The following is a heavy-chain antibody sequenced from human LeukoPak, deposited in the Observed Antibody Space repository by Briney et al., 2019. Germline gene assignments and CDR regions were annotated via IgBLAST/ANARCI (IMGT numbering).Heavy chain of an antibody. CDR2: IYYSGST. CDR1: GGSISSYY. V-gene: IGHV4-59*12. J-gene: IGHJ5*02. D-gene: IGHD6-19*01. Sequence: PSETLSLTCTVSGGSISSYYWSWIRQPPGKGLEWIGHIYYSGSTNYNPSLKSRVTISVDTSKNQFSLKLSSVTAADTAVYYCARKVAVAGPWFDPWGQGTLVTASS. CDR3: ARKVAVAGPWFDP.